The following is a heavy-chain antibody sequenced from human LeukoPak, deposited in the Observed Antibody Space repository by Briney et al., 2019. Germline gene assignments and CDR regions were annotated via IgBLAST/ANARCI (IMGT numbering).Heavy chain of an antibody. CDR2: IFTSGSS. Sequence: SETLSLTCTVSGASISSGRYYWSWIRQPAGKGLEWIGRIFTSGSSIYNPSLKSRVTISVDRSKNQFSLQLSSVTAADTAVYYCARPSLRFSSSWHYDYWGQGTLVTVSS. D-gene: IGHD6-13*01. J-gene: IGHJ4*02. V-gene: IGHV4-61*02. CDR3: ARPSLRFSSSWHYDY. CDR1: GASISSGRYY.